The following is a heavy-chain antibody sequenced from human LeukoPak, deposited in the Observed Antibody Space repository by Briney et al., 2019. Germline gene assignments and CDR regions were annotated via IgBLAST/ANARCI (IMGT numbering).Heavy chain of an antibody. CDR1: GDSVSSNRAA. V-gene: IGHV6-1*01. Sequence: SQTLSLTCDISGDSVSSNRAAWNWMRQSPSRGLEWLGRTYYRSQWYNDYAVFVKSRITINPDTSKSQFSLQLTSVTPEDTAIYYCARSFPTSSHAFDIWGQGTRVTVSS. J-gene: IGHJ3*02. CDR2: TYYRSQWYN. CDR3: ARSFPTSSHAFDI.